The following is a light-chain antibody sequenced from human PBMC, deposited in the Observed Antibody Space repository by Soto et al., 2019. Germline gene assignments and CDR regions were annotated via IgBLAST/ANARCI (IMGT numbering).Light chain of an antibody. V-gene: IGKV3-20*01. J-gene: IGKJ2*01. CDR3: HQYNSWPPGT. Sequence: EIVLTQSPGTLSLSPGERATLSCRASQSVTNSDLAWYQQKPGQAPRLLIYGASSRATGIPDRFSGSGSGTDFTLTTSSLQSEDFALYYCHQYNSWPPGTFGQGTKVDIK. CDR1: QSVTNSD. CDR2: GAS.